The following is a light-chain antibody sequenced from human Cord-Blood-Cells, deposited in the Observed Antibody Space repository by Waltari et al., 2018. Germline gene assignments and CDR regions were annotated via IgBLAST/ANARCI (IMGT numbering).Light chain of an antibody. J-gene: IGKJ2*03. V-gene: IGKV1-39*01. CDR3: QQSYSTPPYS. CDR1: KSISSY. CDR2: AAS. Sequence: IQMTQSTSSLSASVGDRITITFRASKSISSYLNWYQLKPGKAPKLLLYAASSLQSGVPLMLSGSGSGTYFTLTISSLQPEDFATYYFQQSYSTPPYSFGQGTKLEIK.